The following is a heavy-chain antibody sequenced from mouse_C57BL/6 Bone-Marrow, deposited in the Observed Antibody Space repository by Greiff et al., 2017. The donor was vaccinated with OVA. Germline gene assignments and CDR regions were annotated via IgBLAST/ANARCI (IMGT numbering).Heavy chain of an antibody. J-gene: IGHJ4*01. CDR2: IRRKSNNYAT. V-gene: IGHV10-1*01. CDR1: GFSFNTYA. D-gene: IGHD1-1*01. Sequence: EVMLVESGGGLVQPKGSLKLSCAASGFSFNTYAMNWVRQAPGKGLEWVARIRRKSNNYATYYADSVKDRFTISRDDSESMLYLQMNNLKTEDTAMYYCVRPSGSSYDYAMDYWGQGTSVTVSS. CDR3: VRPSGSSYDYAMDY.